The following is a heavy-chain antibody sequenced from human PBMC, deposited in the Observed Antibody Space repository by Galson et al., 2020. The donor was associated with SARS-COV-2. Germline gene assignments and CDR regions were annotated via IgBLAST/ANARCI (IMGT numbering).Heavy chain of an antibody. D-gene: IGHD5-12*01. Sequence: KSSETLSLTCAVYGGSFSGYYWSWIRQPPGKGLEWIGEINHSGSTNYNPSLKSRVTISLDTSKNQFSLKLSSVTAADTAVYYCASFWRDSGYDCWGQGTLVTVSS. CDR1: GGSFSGYY. V-gene: IGHV4-34*01. CDR3: ASFWRDSGYDC. CDR2: INHSGST. J-gene: IGHJ4*02.